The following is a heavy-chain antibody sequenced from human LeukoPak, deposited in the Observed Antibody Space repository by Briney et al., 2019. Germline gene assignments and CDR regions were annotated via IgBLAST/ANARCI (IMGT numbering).Heavy chain of an antibody. CDR1: GGSISSYY. D-gene: IGHD2-21*01. CDR3: ARGIAGAYDHNWFDS. CDR2: IYYSGST. V-gene: IGHV4-59*12. Sequence: SETLSLTCTVSGGSISSYYWSWIRQPPGKGLEWIGYIYYSGSTRYNPSLEGRVTMSIDTSKNQFSLRLTSVTAADTAVYYCARGIAGAYDHNWFDSWGQGTLVTVSS. J-gene: IGHJ5*01.